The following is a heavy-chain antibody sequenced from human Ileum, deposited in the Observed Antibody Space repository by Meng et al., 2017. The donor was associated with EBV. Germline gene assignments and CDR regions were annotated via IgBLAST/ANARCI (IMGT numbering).Heavy chain of an antibody. CDR3: ARRPTGIDY. V-gene: IGHV4-34*12. CDR1: GGSLSGAY. Sequence: QVKRQQWGAGLLKLSGTLSLTCAVNGGSLSGAYWNWIRQPPGKGLEWIGEIIHGGSPSYNPSLKSRVTISIDTSKNQLSLMLSSVTAADTAVYYCARRPTGIDYWGQGTLVTVSS. D-gene: IGHD2-8*02. CDR2: IIHGGSP. J-gene: IGHJ4*02.